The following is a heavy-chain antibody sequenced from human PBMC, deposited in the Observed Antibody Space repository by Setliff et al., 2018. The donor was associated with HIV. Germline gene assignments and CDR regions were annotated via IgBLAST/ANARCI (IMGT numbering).Heavy chain of an antibody. D-gene: IGHD6-19*01. J-gene: IGHJ4*02. CDR1: GFTFSSYW. Sequence: GGSLRLSCAASGFTFSSYWMSWVRQAPGKGLEWVANIKQDGSVKYYVDSVKGRFTISRDNAKNSLYLQMNSLRAEDTAVYYCARAVHSGWYYFDYWGQGTLVTVSS. CDR2: IKQDGSVK. V-gene: IGHV3-7*01. CDR3: ARAVHSGWYYFDY.